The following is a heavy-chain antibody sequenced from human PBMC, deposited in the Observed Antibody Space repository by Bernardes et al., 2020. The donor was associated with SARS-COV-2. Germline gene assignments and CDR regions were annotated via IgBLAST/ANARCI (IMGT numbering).Heavy chain of an antibody. CDR3: ARGPRRRPSDI. CDR1: GGSFSGYY. CDR2: INHSGST. V-gene: IGHV4-34*01. Sequence: SEPLSLTCAVYGGSFSGYYWSWIRQPPGKGLEWIGEINHSGSTNYNPSLKSRVTISVDTSKNQFSLKLSSVTAADTAVYYCARGPRRRPSDIWGQGTMVTVSS. J-gene: IGHJ3*02.